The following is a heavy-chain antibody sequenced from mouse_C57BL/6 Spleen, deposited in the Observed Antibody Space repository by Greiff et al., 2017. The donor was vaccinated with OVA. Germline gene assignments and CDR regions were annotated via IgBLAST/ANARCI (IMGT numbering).Heavy chain of an antibody. CDR2: ISDGGSYT. V-gene: IGHV5-4*01. J-gene: IGHJ1*02. Sequence: VQLKESGGGLVKPGGSLKLSCAASGFTFSSYAMSWVRQTPEKRLEWVATISDGGSYTYYPDNVKGRFTISRDNAKNNLYLQMSHLKSEDTAMYYCARDLGLAYWYFDVWGTGTTVTVSS. CDR1: GFTFSSYA. D-gene: IGHD4-1*01. CDR3: ARDLGLAYWYFDV.